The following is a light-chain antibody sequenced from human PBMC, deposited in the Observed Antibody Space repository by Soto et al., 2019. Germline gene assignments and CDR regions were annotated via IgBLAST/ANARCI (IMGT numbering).Light chain of an antibody. J-gene: IGKJ4*01. CDR2: GAS. V-gene: IGKV3D-15*01. CDR1: QSVANN. CDR3: QQYNNWPPLT. Sequence: EIVLTQSPGTLSLSPGERATLSCRASQSVANNFLAWHQQKPGQTPRLLIYGASNRATGIPDRFSGSGSGTEFTLTISSLQSEDFAVYYCQQYNNWPPLTFGGGTKV.